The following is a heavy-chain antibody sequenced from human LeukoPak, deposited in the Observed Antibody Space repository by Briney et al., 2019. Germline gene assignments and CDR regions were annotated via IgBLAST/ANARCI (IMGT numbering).Heavy chain of an antibody. Sequence: GGSLRLSCAASGFTFSSYGMHWVRQAPGKGLEWVAVIWYDGSNKYYADSVKGRFTISRDNSKNTLYLQMNSPRAEDTAVYYCARDRTAGRYYYYMDVWGKGTTVTVSS. CDR3: ARDRTAGRYYYYMDV. J-gene: IGHJ6*03. CDR2: IWYDGSNK. D-gene: IGHD6-13*01. CDR1: GFTFSSYG. V-gene: IGHV3-33*01.